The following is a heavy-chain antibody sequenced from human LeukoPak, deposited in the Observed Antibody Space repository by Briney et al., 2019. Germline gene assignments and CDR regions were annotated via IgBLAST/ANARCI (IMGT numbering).Heavy chain of an antibody. J-gene: IGHJ6*03. CDR3: ARVGGITLALAPSPFPDYNYYYMDV. Sequence: GGSLRLSCAASGFTFSSYSMNWVRQAPGKGREWVSSISSSSSYIYYTDSVKGRFTISRDNAKKSLYLQMNSLRAEDTAVYYCARVGGITLALAPSPFPDYNYYYMDVWGKGTTVTVSS. D-gene: IGHD3-10*01. V-gene: IGHV3-21*01. CDR1: GFTFSSYS. CDR2: ISSSSSYI.